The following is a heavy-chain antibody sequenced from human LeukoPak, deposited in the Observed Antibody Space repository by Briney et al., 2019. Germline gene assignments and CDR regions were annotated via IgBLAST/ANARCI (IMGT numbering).Heavy chain of an antibody. Sequence: GGSLRLSCAASEFTFSGYAMSWVRQAPGKGLEWVPAISGSGGSTYYADSVKGRFTISRDNSKNTLYLQMNSLRAEDTAVYYCAKVYGSGSYSFDYWGQGTLVTVSS. J-gene: IGHJ4*02. V-gene: IGHV3-23*01. CDR1: EFTFSGYA. CDR2: ISGSGGST. D-gene: IGHD3-10*01. CDR3: AKVYGSGSYSFDY.